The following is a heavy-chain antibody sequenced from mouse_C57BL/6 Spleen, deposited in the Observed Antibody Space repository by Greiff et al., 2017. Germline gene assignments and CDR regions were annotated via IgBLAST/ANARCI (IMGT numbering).Heavy chain of an antibody. D-gene: IGHD4-1*01. V-gene: IGHV1-55*01. CDR1: GYTFTSYW. CDR2: IYPGSGST. CDR3: ARGGTGYFDV. J-gene: IGHJ1*03. Sequence: VQLQQPGAELVKPGASVKMSCKASGYTFTSYWITWVKQRPGQGLEWIGDIYPGSGSTNYNEKFKSKATLTVDTASSTAYRQLSSLISEDSAVDYCARGGTGYFDVWGTGTPVTVSS.